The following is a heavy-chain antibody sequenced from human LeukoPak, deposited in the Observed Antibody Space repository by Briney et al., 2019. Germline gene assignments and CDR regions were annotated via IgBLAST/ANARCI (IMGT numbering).Heavy chain of an antibody. CDR3: TTAPYHLSLPSYYSYMDV. J-gene: IGHJ6*03. Sequence: GGSLRLSCTASGFTFSNAWMNWVRQAPGKGLEWVGRMKSKADGGTTDYGAPVKGRSTISRDDSKNTLYLEMNSLKTEDTAVYYCTTAPYHLSLPSYYSYMDVWGKGTTVTVSS. CDR1: GFTFSNAW. CDR2: MKSKADGGTT. V-gene: IGHV3-15*01.